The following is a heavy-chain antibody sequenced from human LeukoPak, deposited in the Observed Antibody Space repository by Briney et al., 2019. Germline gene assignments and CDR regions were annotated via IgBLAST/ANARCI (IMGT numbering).Heavy chain of an antibody. CDR2: ISSSSSYI. V-gene: IGHV3-21*01. Sequence: GGSLRLSCAASGFTFSSYSMNWVRQAPGKGLEWVSSISSSSSYIYYADSVKGRFTISRDNAKNSLYLQMNSLRAEATAVYYCARDYIWGSYRYTGSHDYWGQGTLVTVSS. CDR3: ARDYIWGSYRYTGSHDY. D-gene: IGHD3-16*02. J-gene: IGHJ4*02. CDR1: GFTFSSYS.